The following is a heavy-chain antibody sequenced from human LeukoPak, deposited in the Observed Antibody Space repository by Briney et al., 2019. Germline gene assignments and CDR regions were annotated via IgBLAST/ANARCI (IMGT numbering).Heavy chain of an antibody. J-gene: IGHJ3*02. CDR3: AKDQDYGGTARAFDI. D-gene: IGHD4-23*01. V-gene: IGHV3-23*01. CDR2: ISGSGGST. Sequence: GGSLRLSCAASGFTFSSYAMSWVRQAPGKGLEWVSAISGSGGSTYYADSVKGRFTISRDNSKNTLSLQMNSLRAEDTAVYYCAKDQDYGGTARAFDIWGQGTMVTVSS. CDR1: GFTFSSYA.